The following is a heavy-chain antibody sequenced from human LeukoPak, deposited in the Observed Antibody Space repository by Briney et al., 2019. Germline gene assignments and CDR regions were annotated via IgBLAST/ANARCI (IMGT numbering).Heavy chain of an antibody. Sequence: PGGSLRLSCAASGFTVSSNYMSWVRQAPGKGLEWVSVIYSGGSTYYADSVKGRFTISRDNSKNTLYLQMNSLKGEDTAVYYCATSLGPLTEYWGQGTLVTVSS. D-gene: IGHD7-27*01. CDR1: GFTVSSNY. CDR2: IYSGGST. CDR3: ATSLGPLTEY. V-gene: IGHV3-53*01. J-gene: IGHJ4*02.